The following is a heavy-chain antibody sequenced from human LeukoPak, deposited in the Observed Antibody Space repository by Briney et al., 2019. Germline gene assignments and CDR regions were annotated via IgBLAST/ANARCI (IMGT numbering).Heavy chain of an antibody. V-gene: IGHV4-59*11. J-gene: IGHJ4*02. CDR1: GGSISSHY. Sequence: SETLSLTCTVSGGSISSHYWSWIRQPPGKGLEWIGYIYYSGSTNYNPSLKSRVTISVDTSKNQFSLKLSSVTAADTAVYYCARVGTYCSSTSCYGSQVDYWGQGTLVTVSS. CDR2: IYYSGST. D-gene: IGHD2-2*01. CDR3: ARVGTYCSSTSCYGSQVDY.